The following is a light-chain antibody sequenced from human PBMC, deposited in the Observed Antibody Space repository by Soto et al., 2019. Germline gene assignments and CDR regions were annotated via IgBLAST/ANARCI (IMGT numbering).Light chain of an antibody. J-gene: IGKJ4*01. Sequence: DIKMTQSPSTLSASVGERVTITCRASQSISSWLAWYQQKPGKAPKVLIYKTSNLESGAPSRFSGSGSGTEFTITISSLQPDDFATYYCQQYGGFPLTFGGGTKVEVK. CDR1: QSISSW. CDR2: KTS. CDR3: QQYGGFPLT. V-gene: IGKV1-5*03.